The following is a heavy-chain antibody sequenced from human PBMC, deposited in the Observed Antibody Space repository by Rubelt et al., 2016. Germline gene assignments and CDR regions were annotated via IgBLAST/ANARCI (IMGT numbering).Heavy chain of an antibody. V-gene: IGHV3-53*04. CDR3: ARYVFRYFGESKNWFDP. D-gene: IGHD3-9*01. CDR2: GGYT. J-gene: IGHJ5*02. Sequence: GGYTYYADSVKGRFTISRHTSQNTLYLQMNSLRAEDSAVYYCARYVFRYFGESKNWFDPWGQGTLVTVSS.